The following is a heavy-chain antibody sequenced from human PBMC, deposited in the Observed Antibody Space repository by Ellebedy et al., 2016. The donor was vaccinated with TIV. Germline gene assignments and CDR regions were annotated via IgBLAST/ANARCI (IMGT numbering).Heavy chain of an antibody. CDR1: GFTFSSYE. CDR2: ISSSGSIM. J-gene: IGHJ5*02. Sequence: PGGSLRLSCAASGFTFSSYEMNWVRQAPGKGLEWVSYISSSGSIMFYADSVKGRFTISRDNAKNSLSLQMNSLRAEDTAMYYCALFRGVSWGQGTLVTVSS. D-gene: IGHD3-10*01. CDR3: ALFRGVS. V-gene: IGHV3-48*03.